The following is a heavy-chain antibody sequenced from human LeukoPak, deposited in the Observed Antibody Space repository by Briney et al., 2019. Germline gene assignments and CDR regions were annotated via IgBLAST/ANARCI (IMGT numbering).Heavy chain of an antibody. Sequence: SETLSLTCTVSGGSISSHYWSWIRQPPGKALEWIGYIYYSGSTNYNPSFKSRVTISVDTSKNQFSLKLSSVTAADTAVYYCARDLLTTVFRNPGGYYYYYYMDVWGKGTTVTVSS. CDR1: GGSISSHY. D-gene: IGHD4-17*01. V-gene: IGHV4-59*11. J-gene: IGHJ6*03. CDR2: IYYSGST. CDR3: ARDLLTTVFRNPGGYYYYYYMDV.